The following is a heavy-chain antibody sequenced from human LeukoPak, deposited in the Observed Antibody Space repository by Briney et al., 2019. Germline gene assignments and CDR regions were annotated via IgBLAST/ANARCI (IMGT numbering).Heavy chain of an antibody. Sequence: GGSLRLSCAASGFTFSSYGMHWVRQAPGKGLEWVAVISYDGSNKYYADSVKGRFTISRENSSNTLYLQMNRLRAEDTAVYYCARDQQRFCSGGTCYLGFEYWGQGILVTVSS. V-gene: IGHV3-30*03. CDR2: ISYDGSNK. J-gene: IGHJ4*02. CDR1: GFTFSSYG. D-gene: IGHD2-15*01. CDR3: ARDQQRFCSGGTCYLGFEY.